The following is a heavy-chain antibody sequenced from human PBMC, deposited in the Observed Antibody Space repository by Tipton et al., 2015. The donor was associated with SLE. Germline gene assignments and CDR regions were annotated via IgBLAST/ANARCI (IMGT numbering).Heavy chain of an antibody. J-gene: IGHJ4*02. V-gene: IGHV1-18*04. CDR2: ISTYNGNT. CDR3: ARETGASSSSFDY. D-gene: IGHD6-6*01. Sequence: QSGPEVKKPGASVRVSCKSSGYTFTDYYMHWVRQAPGQGLEWTGWISTYNGNTHYAQKFQGRVTMTTDTSTSTAYMELRSLRSDDTAVYYGARETGASSSSFDYWGEGTLVTVSS. CDR1: GYTFTDYY.